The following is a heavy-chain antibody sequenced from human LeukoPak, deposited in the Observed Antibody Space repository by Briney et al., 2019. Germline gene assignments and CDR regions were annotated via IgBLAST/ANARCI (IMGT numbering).Heavy chain of an antibody. CDR2: ISGSGGST. Sequence: GGSLRLSCAASGFSFSSYAMSWVRQAPGKGLEWVSAISGSGGSTYYTDSVRGRFTISRDNSKNTLYLQMNSLRDDDTAVYYCAKEKWLVYWGQGTLVTVSS. CDR1: GFSFSSYA. J-gene: IGHJ4*02. V-gene: IGHV3-23*01. D-gene: IGHD6-19*01. CDR3: AKEKWLVY.